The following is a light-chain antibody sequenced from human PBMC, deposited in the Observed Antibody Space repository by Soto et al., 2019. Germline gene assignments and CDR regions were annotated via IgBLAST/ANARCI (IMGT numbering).Light chain of an antibody. CDR3: QQYGSSIT. J-gene: IGKJ5*01. Sequence: EIVLTQSPATLSLSPGERATLSCRASQSVSSYLAWYQQKPGQAPRLLIYDASNRATGIPARFSGGGSGTDFTLTISSLEPEDFAVYYCQQYGSSITFGQGTRLEIK. CDR2: DAS. CDR1: QSVSSY. V-gene: IGKV3-11*01.